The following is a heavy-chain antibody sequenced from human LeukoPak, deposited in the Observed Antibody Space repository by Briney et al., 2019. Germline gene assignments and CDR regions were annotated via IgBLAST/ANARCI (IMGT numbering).Heavy chain of an antibody. CDR1: GYTFSNYY. CDR2: ISNHSGYT. D-gene: IGHD3-10*01. V-gene: IGHV3-11*06. CDR3: ARVSTYYYGSGSYYPHNWFDP. Sequence: GGSLRLSCAASGYTFSNYYMSWMSQAPGRGLVGVSYISNHSGYTNYADSVKGRFTISGDNAKNSLYLQMNSLRAEHTGVYYCARVSTYYYGSGSYYPHNWFDPWGQGTLVTVSS. J-gene: IGHJ5*02.